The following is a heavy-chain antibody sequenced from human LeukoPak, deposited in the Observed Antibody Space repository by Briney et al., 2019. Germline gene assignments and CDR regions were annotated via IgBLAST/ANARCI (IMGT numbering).Heavy chain of an antibody. CDR1: GFTFSSYS. J-gene: IGHJ4*02. V-gene: IGHV3-21*01. CDR3: ARSAARRGGQKPPWDY. D-gene: IGHD6-6*01. Sequence: PAGSLRLSCAASGFTFSSYSMYWVRQAPRHGLALVSSISISSSYIYYADSVKGRFTISRDNAKHALYLQMNSLRAEDTAVYYCARSAARRGGQKPPWDYWGQGTLVTVSS. CDR2: ISISSSYI.